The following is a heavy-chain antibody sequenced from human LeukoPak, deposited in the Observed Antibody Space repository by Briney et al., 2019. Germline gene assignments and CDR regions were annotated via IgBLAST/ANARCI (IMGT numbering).Heavy chain of an antibody. J-gene: IGHJ6*03. Sequence: VASVKVSCKASGYTFTSYGISWVRQAPGQGLEWMGWIRTYNGNTNYAQKFQGRVSMTADTSTSIAYMELRSLRSDDTAVYYCARDKVPQQNYYYYYMDVWGKGTTVTISS. V-gene: IGHV1-18*01. CDR2: IRTYNGNT. D-gene: IGHD1/OR15-1a*01. CDR3: ARDKVPQQNYYYYYMDV. CDR1: GYTFTSYG.